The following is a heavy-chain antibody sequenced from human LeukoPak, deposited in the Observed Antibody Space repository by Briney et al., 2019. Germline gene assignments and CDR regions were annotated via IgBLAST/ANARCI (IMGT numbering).Heavy chain of an antibody. CDR1: GLTFSSYV. J-gene: IGHJ6*03. D-gene: IGHD3-10*02. Sequence: GGSLRLSCVASGLTFSSYVMNWVRQAPGKGLEWVSSIGGSGGSTNYADSVKGRFTISRDNSKNTPYLQMNSLRAEDTAVYYCAKVPMFGYMDVWGKGTTVTVSS. V-gene: IGHV3-23*01. CDR3: AKVPMFGYMDV. CDR2: IGGSGGST.